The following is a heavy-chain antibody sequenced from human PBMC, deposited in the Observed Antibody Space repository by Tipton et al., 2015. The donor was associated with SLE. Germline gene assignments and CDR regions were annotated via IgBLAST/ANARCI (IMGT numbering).Heavy chain of an antibody. J-gene: IGHJ4*02. CDR3: ARTRGVGATDY. D-gene: IGHD1-26*01. CDR2: ISSSGSTI. CDR1: GFIFNNYA. Sequence: SLRLSCAASGFIFNNYALHWVRQAPGKGLEWVSYISSSGSTIYYADSVKGRFTISRDNAKNSLYLQMNSLRAEDTAVYYCARTRGVGATDYWGQGTLVTVSS. V-gene: IGHV3-48*03.